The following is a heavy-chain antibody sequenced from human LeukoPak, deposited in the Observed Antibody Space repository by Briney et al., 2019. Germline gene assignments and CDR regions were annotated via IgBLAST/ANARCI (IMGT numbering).Heavy chain of an antibody. CDR1: GGSISSGGYY. V-gene: IGHV4-30-2*01. J-gene: IGHJ4*02. CDR3: GGSSGPIWGYYFDY. CDR2: IYHSGST. Sequence: SETLSLTCTVSGGSISSGGYYWSWIRQPPGKGLEWIGYIYHSGSTYYNPSLKSRVTISVDTSKNQFSLKLSSVTAADTAVYYCGGSSGPIWGYYFDYWGQGTLVTVSS. D-gene: IGHD3-22*01.